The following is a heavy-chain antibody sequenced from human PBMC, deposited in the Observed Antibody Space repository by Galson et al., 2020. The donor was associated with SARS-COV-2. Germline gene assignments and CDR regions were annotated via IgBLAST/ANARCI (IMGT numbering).Heavy chain of an antibody. D-gene: IGHD3-9*01. Sequence: TGGSLRLSCAASGFTFSSYAMHWVRQAPGKGLEWVAVISYDGSNKYYADSVKGRFTISRDNSKNTLHLQMNSLRAEDTAVYYCARGYDILTGYLYFDYWGQGTLVTVSS. CDR3: ARGYDILTGYLYFDY. CDR2: ISYDGSNK. J-gene: IGHJ4*02. V-gene: IGHV3-30-3*01. CDR1: GFTFSSYA.